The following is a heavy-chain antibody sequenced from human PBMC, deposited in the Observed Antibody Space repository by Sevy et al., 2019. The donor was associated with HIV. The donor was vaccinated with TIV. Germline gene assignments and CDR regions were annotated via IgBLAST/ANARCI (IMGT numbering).Heavy chain of an antibody. J-gene: IGHJ2*01. Sequence: GESLKISCAASGFTFISYSMNWVRQAPGKGLEWVASFGSTGDYIYYADSIKGRFTISRDKAKKSPYLKMKSLRAEDTAVYYCARDMSYYVSIGNDDWYFDLWGRGTLVTVSS. V-gene: IGHV3-21*01. CDR3: ARDMSYYVSIGNDDWYFDL. D-gene: IGHD3-22*01. CDR2: FGSTGDYI. CDR1: GFTFISYS.